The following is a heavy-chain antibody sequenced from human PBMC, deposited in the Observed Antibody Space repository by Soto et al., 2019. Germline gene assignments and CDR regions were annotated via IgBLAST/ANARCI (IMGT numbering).Heavy chain of an antibody. CDR3: AKVNILLGELLPYYYYYGMDV. J-gene: IGHJ6*02. V-gene: IGHV3-23*01. CDR1: GFTFSSYA. Sequence: EVQLLESGGGLVQPGGSLRLSCAASGFTFSSYAMSWVRQAPGNGLEWVSAIIGSGGSTYYADSVKGRFTISRDNSKNTMYLQMNSLRAEDTAVYYCAKVNILLGELLPYYYYYGMDVWGQGTTVTVSS. D-gene: IGHD3-10*01. CDR2: IIGSGGST.